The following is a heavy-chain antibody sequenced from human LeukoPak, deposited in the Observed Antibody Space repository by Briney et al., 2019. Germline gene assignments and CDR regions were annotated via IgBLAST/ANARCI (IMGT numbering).Heavy chain of an antibody. CDR3: ARDLNWETY. Sequence: PGGSLRLSCAASGFTFRRYSMNCVRQAPGKGLEGGSNIKTDGSQIYYVDSVKGRFTISRDNAKNSLYLQMNSLRAEDTAVYYCARDLNWETYWGQGTLVSVSS. CDR1: GFTFRRYS. CDR2: IKTDGSQI. V-gene: IGHV3-7*01. D-gene: IGHD7-27*01. J-gene: IGHJ4*02.